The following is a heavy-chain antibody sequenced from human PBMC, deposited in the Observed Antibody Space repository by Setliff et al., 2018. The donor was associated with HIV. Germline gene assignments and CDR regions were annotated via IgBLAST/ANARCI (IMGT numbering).Heavy chain of an antibody. Sequence: ASVKVSCKASGYTFNNYYMHWVRQAPGQGLEWMVIINPIDNRTYYAQNFQGRVTVTRNTSTSSVYMELRSLTSEDTSVYYCARAYYDSVWGSHRYRFYYFDYWGQGSLVTVSS. J-gene: IGHJ4*02. D-gene: IGHD3-16*02. CDR2: INPIDNRT. V-gene: IGHV1-46*02. CDR3: ARAYYDSVWGSHRYRFYYFDY. CDR1: GYTFNNYY.